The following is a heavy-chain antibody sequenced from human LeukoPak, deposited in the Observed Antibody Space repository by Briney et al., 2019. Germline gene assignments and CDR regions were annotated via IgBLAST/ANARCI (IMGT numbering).Heavy chain of an antibody. V-gene: IGHV4-39*01. J-gene: IGHJ6*03. CDR1: GGSISSSSYY. D-gene: IGHD4-11*01. CDR3: ARQEGYTLTTTYYYYYMDV. CDR2: IYHSGST. Sequence: SETLSLTCTVSGGSISSSSYYWGWIRQPPGKGLEWIGSIYHSGSTYYNPSLKSRVTISVDTSKNQFSLKLSSVTAADTAVYYCARQEGYTLTTTYYYYYMDVWGKGTTVTVSS.